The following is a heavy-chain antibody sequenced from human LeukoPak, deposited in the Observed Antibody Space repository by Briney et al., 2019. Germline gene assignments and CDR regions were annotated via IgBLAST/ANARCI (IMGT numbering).Heavy chain of an antibody. Sequence: GASVKVSCKASGYTFTGYYMHWVRQAPGQGLEWMGWINPNSGGTNYAQKFQGWVTMTRDTSISTAYMELSRLRSDDTAVYYCGREVRYCSGGSCYRYFDYWGQGTLVTVSS. CDR2: INPNSGGT. D-gene: IGHD2-15*01. J-gene: IGHJ4*02. CDR1: GYTFTGYY. V-gene: IGHV1-2*04. CDR3: GREVRYCSGGSCYRYFDY.